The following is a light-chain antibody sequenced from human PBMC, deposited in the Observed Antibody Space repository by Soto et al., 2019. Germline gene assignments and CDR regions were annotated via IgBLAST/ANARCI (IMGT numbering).Light chain of an antibody. Sequence: EIVLTQSPATLSLSAGESATLTWRASQSVSSYLAWHQQKPGQAPRLRIYDASNRASGIPARLSGSGSGTDFTLTISSIEPLDSAVYYCQQRSNWITFGQGTRLYIK. CDR2: DAS. J-gene: IGKJ5*01. CDR1: QSVSSY. V-gene: IGKV3-11*01. CDR3: QQRSNWIT.